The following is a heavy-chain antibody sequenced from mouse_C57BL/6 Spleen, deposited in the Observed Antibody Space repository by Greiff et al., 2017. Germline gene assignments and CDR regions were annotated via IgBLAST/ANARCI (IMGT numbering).Heavy chain of an antibody. V-gene: IGHV5-9*01. CDR3: ARSSTMVTTRAWFAY. Sequence: EVKLVKSGGGLVKPGGSLKLSCAASGFTFSSYTMSWVRQTPEKRLEWVATISGGGGNTYYPDSVKGRFTISRDNAKNTLYLQMSSLRSEDTALYYCARSSTMVTTRAWFAYWGQGTLVTVSA. CDR2: ISGGGGNT. D-gene: IGHD2-2*01. J-gene: IGHJ3*01. CDR1: GFTFSSYT.